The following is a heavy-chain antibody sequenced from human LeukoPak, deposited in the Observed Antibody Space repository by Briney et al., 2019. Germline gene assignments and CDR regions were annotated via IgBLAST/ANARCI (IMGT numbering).Heavy chain of an antibody. D-gene: IGHD2-21*01. CDR2: ISDSGSSA. CDR3: ARHDSFIPW. Sequence: GGSLRLSCAASRFKFTDDAMSWVRQAPGKGLEWVSGISDSGSSAYYTDSVKGRFTISRDNSKNTVYLQMSNLRVEDTAIYFCARHDSFIPWWGQGPLITVSS. V-gene: IGHV3-23*01. J-gene: IGHJ4*02. CDR1: RFKFTDDA.